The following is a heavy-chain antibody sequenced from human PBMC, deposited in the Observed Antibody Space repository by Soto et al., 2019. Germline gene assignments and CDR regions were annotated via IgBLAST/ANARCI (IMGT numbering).Heavy chain of an antibody. CDR2: VYYSGTT. Sequence: SETLSLTCSVSGGSVSDKTYYWSWIRQPPXKRLEWIGYVYYSGTTNYNPSLKSRVTISVDLSKNRFSLRLSSVTTADTALYYCARTTAVPNTRRSRYFFAYWGQGTLVTVSS. CDR3: ARTTAVPNTRRSRYFFAY. CDR1: GGSVSDKTYY. V-gene: IGHV4-61*01. D-gene: IGHD4-17*01. J-gene: IGHJ4*02.